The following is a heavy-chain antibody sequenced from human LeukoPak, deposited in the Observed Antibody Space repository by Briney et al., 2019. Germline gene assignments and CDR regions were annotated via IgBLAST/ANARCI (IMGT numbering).Heavy chain of an antibody. D-gene: IGHD6-13*01. J-gene: IGHJ4*02. CDR1: GFTFSSYG. V-gene: IGHV3-30*02. Sequence: PGGSLRPSCAASGFTFSSYGMHWVRQAPGKGLEWVAFIRYDGRNKYYTDSLEGRFTISRDNSKNTLYLQMNSLRAEDTAVYYCAKDGASGYSSNCYFDYWGQGTLVTVSS. CDR2: IRYDGRNK. CDR3: AKDGASGYSSNCYFDY.